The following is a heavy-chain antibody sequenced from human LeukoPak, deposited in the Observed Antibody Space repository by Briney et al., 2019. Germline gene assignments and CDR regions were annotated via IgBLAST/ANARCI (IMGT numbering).Heavy chain of an antibody. CDR2: IYHSGTT. Sequence: SETLSLTCTVSGYSISSGYFWGWIRQPPGKGLEWIGSIYHSGTTYYNPSLKSRVTMSVDKSKNQFSLKLSSLTAADTAVYYCAREDYGSGSYFSAFDIWGQGTMVTVSS. V-gene: IGHV4-38-2*02. CDR1: GYSISSGYF. D-gene: IGHD3-10*01. J-gene: IGHJ3*02. CDR3: AREDYGSGSYFSAFDI.